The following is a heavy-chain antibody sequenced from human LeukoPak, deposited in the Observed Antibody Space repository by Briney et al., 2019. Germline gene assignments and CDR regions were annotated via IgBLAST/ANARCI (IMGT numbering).Heavy chain of an antibody. CDR3: ARQALTTGDFDY. V-gene: IGHV1-2*04. Sequence: GGSVKVSCKASGYTFTDYYIHWVRQAPGQGLEWMGWINLNSGGSNYAQKFQAWVTMTRDTSISTAYMELRRLTSDDTAVYYCARQALTTGDFDYWAQGTLVTVSS. D-gene: IGHD7-27*01. J-gene: IGHJ4*02. CDR2: INLNSGGS. CDR1: GYTFTDYY.